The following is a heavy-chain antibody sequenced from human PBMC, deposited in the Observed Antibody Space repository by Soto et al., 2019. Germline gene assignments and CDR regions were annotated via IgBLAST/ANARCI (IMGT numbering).Heavy chain of an antibody. D-gene: IGHD2-2*01. Sequence: QVQLQESGPGLVKPSETLSLTCTVSGGSISSYYWSWIRQPPGKGLEWIGYIYYSGSTNYNPSLKSRVTISVDTSKNQFSLKLSSVTAADTAVYYCARWNVVVPAAAFDYWGQGTLVTVSS. CDR1: GGSISSYY. CDR3: ARWNVVVPAAAFDY. J-gene: IGHJ4*02. CDR2: IYYSGST. V-gene: IGHV4-59*08.